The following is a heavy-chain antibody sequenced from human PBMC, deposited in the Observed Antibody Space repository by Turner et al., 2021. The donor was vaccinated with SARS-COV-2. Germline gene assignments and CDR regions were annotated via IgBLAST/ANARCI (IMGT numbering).Heavy chain of an antibody. CDR2: IDPSDSYT. V-gene: IGHV5-10-1*01. Sequence: EVQLVQSGAEVKKPGESLRISCKGSGYSFTSYWISWVRQMPGKGLEWMGRIDPSDSYTNYSPSFQGHVTISADKSISTAYLQWSSLKASDTAMYYCSRSFGYCSSTSCLLNWFDPLGQGTLVTVSS. CDR3: SRSFGYCSSTSCLLNWFDP. J-gene: IGHJ5*02. D-gene: IGHD2-2*01. CDR1: GYSFTSYW.